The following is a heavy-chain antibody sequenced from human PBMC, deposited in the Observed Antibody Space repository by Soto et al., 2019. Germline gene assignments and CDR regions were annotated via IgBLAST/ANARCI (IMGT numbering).Heavy chain of an antibody. CDR2: MNPNSGNT. Sequence: QVQLVQSGAEVKKPGASVKVCCKASGYTFTSYDINWVRQATGQGLEWMGWMNPNSGNTGYAQKFQGRVTMTRNTSISTAYMELSSLRSEDTAVYYCARAFRVLRFLEWSYYFDYWGQGTLVTVSS. D-gene: IGHD3-3*01. J-gene: IGHJ4*02. CDR1: GYTFTSYD. CDR3: ARAFRVLRFLEWSYYFDY. V-gene: IGHV1-8*01.